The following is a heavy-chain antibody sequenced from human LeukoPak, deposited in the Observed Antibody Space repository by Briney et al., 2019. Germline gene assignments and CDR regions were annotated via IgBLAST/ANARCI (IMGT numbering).Heavy chain of an antibody. D-gene: IGHD6-19*01. J-gene: IGHJ4*02. CDR3: ARENSGWEHFDY. V-gene: IGHV3-30*04. CDR1: GFTFSSYA. CDR2: ISYDGSNK. Sequence: RGSLRLSCAASGFTFSSYAIHWVRQAPGKGLEWVAVISYDGSNKYYADSVKGRFTISRDNSKNTLYLQMNSLRAEDTAVYYCARENSGWEHFDYWGQGTLVTVSS.